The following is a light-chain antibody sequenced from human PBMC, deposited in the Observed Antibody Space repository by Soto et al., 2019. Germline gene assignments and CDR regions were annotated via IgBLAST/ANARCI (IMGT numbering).Light chain of an antibody. CDR3: QQYYKWPPWT. CDR1: QSVNSN. Sequence: EIVMTQSPATLYVSPGERATLSCRASQSVNSNLAWYQQKPGQAPRLLMYGASTRATGIPARFSGSGSGTEFTLTISSLQSEDFAFYYCQQYYKWPPWTFGQGTKVEIK. CDR2: GAS. J-gene: IGKJ1*01. V-gene: IGKV3-15*01.